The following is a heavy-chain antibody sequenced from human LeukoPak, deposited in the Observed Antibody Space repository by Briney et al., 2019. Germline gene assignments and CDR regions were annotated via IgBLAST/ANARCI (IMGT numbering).Heavy chain of an antibody. D-gene: IGHD6-19*01. CDR2: IYHSGST. CDR1: GYSISSDYY. Sequence: SETLSLTCAVSGYSISSDYYWGWLRQPPGKGLEWIGSIYHSGSTYYNPSLKSRVTISVDTSKNQFSLKLSSVTAADTAVYYCARESYSSGWYVVDYWGQGTLVTVSS. CDR3: ARESYSSGWYVVDY. J-gene: IGHJ4*02. V-gene: IGHV4-38-2*02.